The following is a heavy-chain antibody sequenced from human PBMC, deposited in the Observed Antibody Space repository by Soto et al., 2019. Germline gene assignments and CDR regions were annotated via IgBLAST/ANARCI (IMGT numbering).Heavy chain of an antibody. CDR3: TSCSTDYGDDGFSVKY. CDR2: ISADSGHT. V-gene: IGHV1-18*01. CDR1: GYTFTGYA. J-gene: IGHJ1*01. D-gene: IGHD4-17*01. Sequence: QVQLVQSGTEVKRPGASVKISCKASGYTFTGYAFSWVRQAPGQGLEWMGWISADSGHTIYSQKFQGRVTITTGPSTTTTSMEVRTLGSADTAVYFCTSCSTDYGDDGFSVKYWGSCTVVTVS.